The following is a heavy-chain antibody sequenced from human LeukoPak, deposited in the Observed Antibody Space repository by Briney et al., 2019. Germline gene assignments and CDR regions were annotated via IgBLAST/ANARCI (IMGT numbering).Heavy chain of an antibody. J-gene: IGHJ5*02. Sequence: SETLSLTCTVSGGSISSNSYYWGWIRQPPGKRLEWIGSIYYSGSTYYNPSLKSRVTISVDTSKNQFSLKLSSVTAADTAVYYCARGFTIFGVVSQTFDPWGQGTLVTVSS. CDR2: IYYSGST. D-gene: IGHD3-3*01. V-gene: IGHV4-39*01. CDR1: GGSISSNSYY. CDR3: ARGFTIFGVVSQTFDP.